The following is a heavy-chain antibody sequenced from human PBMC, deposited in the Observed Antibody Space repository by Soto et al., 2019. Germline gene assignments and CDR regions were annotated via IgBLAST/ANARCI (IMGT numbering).Heavy chain of an antibody. CDR3: ATGQQVRMADI. CDR1: GFTVSGYY. J-gene: IGHJ3*02. Sequence: QVQLLESGGGLVKPGGSLRLSCAASGFTVSGYYMGWIRQPPGKGLEWISYISSDSSDTNHADAVKGRFTISGDNAKNSLYLQMSSLRSEDTAVYFCATGQQVRMADIWGPGTMVTVSS. CDR2: ISSDSSDT. V-gene: IGHV3-11*03. D-gene: IGHD6-13*01.